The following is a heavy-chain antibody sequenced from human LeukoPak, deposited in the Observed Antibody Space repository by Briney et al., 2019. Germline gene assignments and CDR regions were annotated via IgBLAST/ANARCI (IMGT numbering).Heavy chain of an antibody. V-gene: IGHV3-23*01. CDR1: GFTFNSYA. CDR3: AKAIGYSSSISCSPFDY. CDR2: ISGGGGTT. D-gene: IGHD2-2*01. J-gene: IGHJ4*02. Sequence: GGALRLFCAASGFTFNSYAMSWVRQAPGKGLEWVSAISGGGGTTYYADSVKGRFTISRDNSKNTLYLKMNSLRAEDTAVCYCAKAIGYSSSISCSPFDYWGQGTLVTVSS.